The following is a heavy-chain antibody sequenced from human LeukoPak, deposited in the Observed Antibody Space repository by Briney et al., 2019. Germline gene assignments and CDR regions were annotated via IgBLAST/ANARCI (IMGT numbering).Heavy chain of an antibody. D-gene: IGHD5-18*01. CDR2: ISSSSSYI. Sequence: PGGSLRLSCAASGFTFSSYSMNWVRQAPGKGLEGVSSISSSSSYIYYADSVKGRFTISRDNAKNSLYLQMNSLRAEGTAVYYCARYSYGSYWYFDLWGRGTLVTVSS. CDR1: GFTFSSYS. J-gene: IGHJ2*01. V-gene: IGHV3-21*01. CDR3: ARYSYGSYWYFDL.